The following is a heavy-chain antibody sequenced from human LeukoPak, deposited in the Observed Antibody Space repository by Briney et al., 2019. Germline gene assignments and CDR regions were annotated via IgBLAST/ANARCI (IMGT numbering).Heavy chain of an antibody. J-gene: IGHJ4*02. CDR1: GFTFSTYA. D-gene: IGHD4-11*01. CDR3: ARVIGYSNYGYFDY. V-gene: IGHV3-30*04. CDR2: ISKDGSNK. Sequence: PGGSLRLSCAASGFTFSTYAMHWVRQAPGKGLEWVAVISKDGSNKYYADSVKGRFTISRDNSKNTLNLQMNSLRIEDTAVYYCARVIGYSNYGYFDYWGQGTLVTVSS.